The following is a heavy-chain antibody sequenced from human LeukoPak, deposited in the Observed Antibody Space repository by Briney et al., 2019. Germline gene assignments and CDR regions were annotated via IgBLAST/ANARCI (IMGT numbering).Heavy chain of an antibody. Sequence: SETLSLTCTVSGGSTSSNSLYWGSIRQPPGKGPEWMGSIYYSGSTYYNPSLKSRVTVSVDTSKNKFSLKLSSVTAADTAVYYCARQINCSGGSCISDYWGQGTLVTVSS. D-gene: IGHD2-15*01. CDR2: IYYSGST. J-gene: IGHJ4*02. CDR3: ARQINCSGGSCISDY. CDR1: GGSTSSNSLY. V-gene: IGHV4-39*01.